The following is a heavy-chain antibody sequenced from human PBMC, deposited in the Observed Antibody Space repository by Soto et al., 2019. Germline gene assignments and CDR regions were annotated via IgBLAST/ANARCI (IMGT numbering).Heavy chain of an antibody. V-gene: IGHV2-5*02. D-gene: IGHD3-3*01. J-gene: IGHJ4*02. CDR3: AHRVLRTVFGLVTPTAIYFDC. Sequence: QITLNESGPTVVRPTETLTLTCRFSGFSLTTSGVGVGWIRQSPGKAPEWLALIYWDDDKRYSASLKSRLTNTKDTSKNQVVLTVSDLDPTDTGTYYCAHRVLRTVFGLVTPTAIYFDCWGQGTPVAVSS. CDR2: IYWDDDK. CDR1: GFSLTTSGVG.